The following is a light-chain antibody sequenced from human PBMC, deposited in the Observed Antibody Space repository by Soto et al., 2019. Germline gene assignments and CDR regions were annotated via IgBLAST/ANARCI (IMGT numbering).Light chain of an antibody. CDR1: QGINNY. J-gene: IGKJ1*01. V-gene: IGKV1-27*01. Sequence: DIQMTQSPSSLSASVGDTVTITCRASQGINNYLAWYKQKPGKPPVLLIYTASTLKPGVPSRFSGSGAGTEFTLTISSLQPEDFATYYCQKYDSAPRTFGQGTKVDIK. CDR2: TAS. CDR3: QKYDSAPRT.